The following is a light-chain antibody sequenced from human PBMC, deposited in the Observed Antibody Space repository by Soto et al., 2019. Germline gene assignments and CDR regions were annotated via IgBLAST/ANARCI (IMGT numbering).Light chain of an antibody. J-gene: IGKJ4*01. CDR1: QSISSW. Sequence: GDRVTITCRASQSISSWLAWYQQKPGKAPKLLIYDASSLESGVPSRFSGSGSGTEFTLTISSLQPDDFATYYCQQYNSLSLTFGGGTKVDNK. CDR2: DAS. CDR3: QQYNSLSLT. V-gene: IGKV1-5*01.